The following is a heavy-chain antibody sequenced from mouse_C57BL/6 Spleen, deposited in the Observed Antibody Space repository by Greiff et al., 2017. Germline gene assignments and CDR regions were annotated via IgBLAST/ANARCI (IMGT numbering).Heavy chain of an antibody. CDR2: IDPENGDT. CDR3: TLSSGYVAY. V-gene: IGHV14-4*01. J-gene: IGHJ3*01. CDR1: GFNIKDDY. D-gene: IGHD3-2*02. Sequence: VQLKQSGAELVRPGASVKLSCTASGFNIKDDYMHWVKQRPEQGLEWIGWIDPENGDTEYASKFQGKATITADTSSNTAYLQLRSLTSEDTAVYYCTLSSGYVAYWGQGTLVTVSA.